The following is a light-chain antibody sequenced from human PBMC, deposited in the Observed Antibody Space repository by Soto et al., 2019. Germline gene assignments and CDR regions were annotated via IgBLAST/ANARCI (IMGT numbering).Light chain of an antibody. Sequence: DIPMTQSPSSLSASIGDRVTITCRASQSISSYLNWYHQKPGKAPNLLIYAASSLQSGVPSRFSGSGSGTDFTLTISSLQPEEFATYYCQQSYSTPGTFGQGTRVEIK. CDR3: QQSYSTPGT. V-gene: IGKV1-39*01. CDR1: QSISSY. CDR2: AAS. J-gene: IGKJ1*01.